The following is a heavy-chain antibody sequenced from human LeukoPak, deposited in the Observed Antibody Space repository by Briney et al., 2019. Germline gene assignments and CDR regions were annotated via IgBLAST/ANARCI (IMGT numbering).Heavy chain of an antibody. CDR2: ISGGSGST. CDR3: AKHRFESGGYHSTD. D-gene: IGHD3-22*01. J-gene: IGHJ4*02. Sequence: WGSLRLSCAASGFTFSSYAMSWVRQAPGKGLAWVSTISGGSGSTYCADSVKGRFTISRDSSKNTLYLQMNSLRDEDTAVYYCAKHRFESGGYHSTDWGQGTLVTVSS. V-gene: IGHV3-23*01. CDR1: GFTFSSYA.